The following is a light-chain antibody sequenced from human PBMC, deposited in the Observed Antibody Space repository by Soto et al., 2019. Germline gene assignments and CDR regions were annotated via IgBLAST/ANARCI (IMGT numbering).Light chain of an antibody. V-gene: IGLV2-18*02. Sequence: QSVLTQPPSVAGSPGQSVTISCTGPSSDVGSYNRVSWYQHPPGTAPKLMIYEVTNRPSGVPDRFFGSKSGNTASLTISGLQAEDEADYYCSSFTTSNTWVFSGGAKVTVL. J-gene: IGLJ3*02. CDR3: SSFTTSNTWV. CDR2: EVT. CDR1: SSDVGSYNR.